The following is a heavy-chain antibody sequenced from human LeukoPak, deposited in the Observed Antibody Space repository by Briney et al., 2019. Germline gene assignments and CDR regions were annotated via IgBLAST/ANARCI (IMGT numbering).Heavy chain of an antibody. CDR2: ISYDGSNK. V-gene: IGHV3-30*18. CDR3: AKDHDRLRFLEVPLDY. Sequence: GGSLRLSCAASGFTFSSYAMSWVRQAPGKGLEWVAVISYDGSNKYYADSVKGRFTISRDNSKNTLYPQMNSLRAEDTAVYYCAKDHDRLRFLEVPLDYWGQGTLVTVSS. J-gene: IGHJ4*02. D-gene: IGHD3-3*01. CDR1: GFTFSSYA.